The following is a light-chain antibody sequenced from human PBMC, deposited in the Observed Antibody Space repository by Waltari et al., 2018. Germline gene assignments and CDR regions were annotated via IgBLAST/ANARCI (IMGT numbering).Light chain of an antibody. CDR1: SSDVGGYNY. CDR3: SSYTSSSTVV. V-gene: IGLV2-14*01. Sequence: QSALTQPASVSGSPGRSITISCTGTSSDVGGYNYVPWYQQHPGKAPKLMIYEVSNRPSGVSNRFSGSKSGNTASLTISGLQAEDEADYYCSSYTSSSTVVFGGGTKLTVL. J-gene: IGLJ2*01. CDR2: EVS.